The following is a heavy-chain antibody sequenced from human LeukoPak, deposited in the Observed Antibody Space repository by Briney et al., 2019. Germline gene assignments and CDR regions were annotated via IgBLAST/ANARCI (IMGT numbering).Heavy chain of an antibody. CDR2: IYSGGGT. Sequence: GGSLRLSCAASGFAVSSNYMSWVRQAPGKGLEWVSVIYSGGGTYYGNSVKGRFTISRDNSKNTLYLQMNSLRAEDTAVYYCARGGRYYDSSGYYHDAFDIWGQGTMVTVSS. D-gene: IGHD3-22*01. CDR3: ARGGRYYDSSGYYHDAFDI. V-gene: IGHV3-53*01. J-gene: IGHJ3*02. CDR1: GFAVSSNY.